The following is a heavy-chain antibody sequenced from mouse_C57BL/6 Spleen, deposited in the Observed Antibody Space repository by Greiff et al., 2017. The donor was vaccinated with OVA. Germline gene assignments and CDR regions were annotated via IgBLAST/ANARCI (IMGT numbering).Heavy chain of an antibody. J-gene: IGHJ3*01. CDR2: IYPGDGDT. CDR1: GYAFSRSW. CDR3: ARWAYDAY. V-gene: IGHV1-82*01. Sequence: QVQLQQSGPELVKPGASVKISCKASGYAFSRSWMNWVKQRPGKGLEWIGRIYPGDGDTNYNGKFKGKATLTADKSSSPAYMQLSSLTAEDSAVYFCARWAYDAYWGQGTLVTVSA. D-gene: IGHD2-12*01.